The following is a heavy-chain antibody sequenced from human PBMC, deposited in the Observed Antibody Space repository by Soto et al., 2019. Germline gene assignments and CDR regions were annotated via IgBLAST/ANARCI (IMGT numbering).Heavy chain of an antibody. J-gene: IGHJ4*02. V-gene: IGHV4-59*01. CDR2: IYYSGST. D-gene: IGHD4-17*01. Sequence: QVQLQESGPGLVKPSETLSLTCTVSGGSISSYYWSWIRQPPGKGLEWIGYIYYSGSTNYNPSLKRRVTISVDTSKNQFSLKLSSVTAADTAVYYCARDPYGDYSFDYWGQGTLVTVSS. CDR3: ARDPYGDYSFDY. CDR1: GGSISSYY.